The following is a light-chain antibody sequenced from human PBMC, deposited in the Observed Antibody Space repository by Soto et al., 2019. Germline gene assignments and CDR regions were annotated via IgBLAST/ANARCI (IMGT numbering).Light chain of an antibody. J-gene: IGLJ1*01. CDR2: DVS. Sequence: QSALTQPASVSGSPGQSITISCTGTSSDVGGYNYVSCYQQHPGKAPKLMIYDVSNRPSGVSNRFSGSKSGNTASLTISGLQAEDEADYYCSSYTGSTTYVFGIGTKLTVL. V-gene: IGLV2-14*01. CDR3: SSYTGSTTYV. CDR1: SSDVGGYNY.